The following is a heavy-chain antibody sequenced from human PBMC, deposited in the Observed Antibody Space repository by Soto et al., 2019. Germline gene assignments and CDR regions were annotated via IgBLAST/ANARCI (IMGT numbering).Heavy chain of an antibody. CDR2: IYYTGAA. Sequence: QVQLQESGPGLVKPSQTLTLTCSVSGGSIDTGGFYWSWARQLPGKGLQWVGYIYYTGAAYYNPALKSRVVISLDTSANQFSLSLTSLTAAXXXXXXXXXGTFNDISFDSWGQGRLVT. CDR1: GGSIDTGGFY. CDR3: XXGTFNDISFDS. J-gene: IGHJ4*02. D-gene: IGHD2-21*01. V-gene: IGHV4-31*03.